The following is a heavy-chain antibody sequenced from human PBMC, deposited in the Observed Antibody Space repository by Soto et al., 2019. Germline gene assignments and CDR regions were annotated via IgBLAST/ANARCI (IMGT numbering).Heavy chain of an antibody. Sequence: GGSLRLSCAASGFAFSIYGMHWFRQAPGKGLEWVAVISHDGSNKYYADSVKGRFTISRDKSKNTLYLQMNSLRAEDTAVYYCAKGEQQLAFYYGVDVWGQGTTVTVSS. CDR3: AKGEQQLAFYYGVDV. CDR1: GFAFSIYG. J-gene: IGHJ6*02. V-gene: IGHV3-30*18. D-gene: IGHD6-13*01. CDR2: ISHDGSNK.